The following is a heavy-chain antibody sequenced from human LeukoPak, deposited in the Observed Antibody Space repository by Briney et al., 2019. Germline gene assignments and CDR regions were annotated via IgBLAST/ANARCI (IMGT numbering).Heavy chain of an antibody. V-gene: IGHV4-39*07. CDR1: GGSISSSSRY. J-gene: IGHJ3*02. CDR3: ARVGAITMIVVVTYDAFDT. D-gene: IGHD3-22*01. Sequence: SETLSLTCTVSGGSISSSSRYWGWIRQPPGKGLEWIGSLYYSGSTYYNPSLKSRVTMSVDTSKNQFSLKLSSVTAADTAVYYCARVGAITMIVVVTYDAFDTWGQGTMVTVSS. CDR2: LYYSGST.